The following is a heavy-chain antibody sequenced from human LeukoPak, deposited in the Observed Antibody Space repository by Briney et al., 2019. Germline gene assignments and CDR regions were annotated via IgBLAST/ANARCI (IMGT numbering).Heavy chain of an antibody. V-gene: IGHV3-43*02. D-gene: IGHD6-19*01. CDR1: GFIVDDYA. CDR3: AKDILSEQWHDAFDI. Sequence: PGGSLRLSCAASGFIVDDYAMYWVRQAPGKGLERVSLISGDGGSTYYADSVKGRFTISRDNSKNSLFLQMNSLRTEDTALYYCAKDILSEQWHDAFDIWGQGTMVTVSS. J-gene: IGHJ3*02. CDR2: ISGDGGST.